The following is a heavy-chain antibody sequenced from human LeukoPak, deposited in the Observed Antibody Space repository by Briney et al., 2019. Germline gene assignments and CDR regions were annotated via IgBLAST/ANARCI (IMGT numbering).Heavy chain of an antibody. Sequence: GASVKVSCKASGYTFTSYDINWVRQATGQGLEWMGWMNPNSGNTGYAQKFQGRVTIIRNTSITTAYMELSSLRSEDTAVYYCARGSTRLTVDAFDIWGQGTMVTVSS. V-gene: IGHV1-8*03. D-gene: IGHD2-2*01. CDR3: ARGSTRLTVDAFDI. J-gene: IGHJ3*02. CDR1: GYTFTSYD. CDR2: MNPNSGNT.